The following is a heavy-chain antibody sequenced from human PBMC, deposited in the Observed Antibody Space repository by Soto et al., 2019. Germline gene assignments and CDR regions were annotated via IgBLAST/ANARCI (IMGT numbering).Heavy chain of an antibody. Sequence: QVQLVQSGAEVKKPGASVKVSGKASGYTFSNYLLHWVRQAPGQGLEWMGWINAGNGHTKYSQKFQGRVTFTRDTSATTAYIELSSLRSEDTAVYYCASPSYGSGSYYWGQGTLVTVSS. J-gene: IGHJ4*02. CDR3: ASPSYGSGSYY. CDR1: GYTFSNYL. D-gene: IGHD3-10*01. CDR2: INAGNGHT. V-gene: IGHV1-3*01.